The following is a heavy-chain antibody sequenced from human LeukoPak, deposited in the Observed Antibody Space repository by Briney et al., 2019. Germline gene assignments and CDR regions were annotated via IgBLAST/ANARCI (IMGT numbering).Heavy chain of an antibody. CDR3: ARQKCTSASCLTKNAFDI. V-gene: IGHV4-4*09. Sequence: SETLSLTCTVSGSISGYYWSWIRPPPGKGLEGIGYIYTSGSTNYNPSLESRVTISVDTSKNQSSLDLSSVTAADTAVYYCARQKCTSASCLTKNAFDIWGQGTMVTVSS. CDR1: GSISGYY. D-gene: IGHD2-2*01. CDR2: IYTSGST. J-gene: IGHJ3*02.